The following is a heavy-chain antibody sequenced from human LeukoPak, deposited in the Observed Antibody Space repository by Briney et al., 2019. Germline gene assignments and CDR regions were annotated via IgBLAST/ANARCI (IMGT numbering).Heavy chain of an antibody. V-gene: IGHV3-74*01. D-gene: IGHD3-10*01. CDR3: AKVPVRGEPNWFDP. Sequence: GGSLRLSCAASGFTFSSYWMHWVRQVPNQGLMWVSRINSDETISEYVDSVNGRFTISRDNSKNTLYLQMNSLRAEDTAVYYCAKVPVRGEPNWFDPWGQGTLVTVSS. J-gene: IGHJ5*02. CDR1: GFTFSSYW. CDR2: INSDETIS.